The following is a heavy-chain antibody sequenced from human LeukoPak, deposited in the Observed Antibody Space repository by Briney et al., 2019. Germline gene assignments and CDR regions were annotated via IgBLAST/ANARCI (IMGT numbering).Heavy chain of an antibody. J-gene: IGHJ4*02. CDR1: GGSISSYY. CDR3: ARVNLPPYDSSGYYFDY. V-gene: IGHV4-59*01. CDR2: IYYSGST. D-gene: IGHD3-22*01. Sequence: SETLSLTCTVSGGSISSYYWSWIRQPPGKGLEWIGYIYYSGSTNYNPSLKSRVTISVDTSKNQFSLKLSSVTAADTAVYYCARVNLPPYDSSGYYFDYWGQGTLVTVSS.